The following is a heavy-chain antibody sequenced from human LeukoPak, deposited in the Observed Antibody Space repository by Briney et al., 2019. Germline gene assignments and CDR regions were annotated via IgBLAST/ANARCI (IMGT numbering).Heavy chain of an antibody. V-gene: IGHV3-21*01. J-gene: IGHJ4*02. Sequence: GGSLRLSCAASGFNFGGYSMNWVRQAPGKGLEWVSSISSSSSYIYYADSVKGRFTISRDNAKNSLYLQMNSLRAEDTAVYYCAREGHMVRDYYFDYWGQGTLVTVSS. D-gene: IGHD3-10*01. CDR3: AREGHMVRDYYFDY. CDR1: GFNFGGYS. CDR2: ISSSSSYI.